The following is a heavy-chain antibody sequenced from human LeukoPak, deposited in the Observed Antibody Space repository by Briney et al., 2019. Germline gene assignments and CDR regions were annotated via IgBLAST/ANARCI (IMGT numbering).Heavy chain of an antibody. CDR3: AELGITMIGGV. V-gene: IGHV3-21*01. CDR1: GFTFSSYS. J-gene: IGHJ6*04. CDR2: ISSSSSYI. D-gene: IGHD3-10*02. Sequence: GGSLRLSCAASGFTFSSYSMNWVRQAPGKGLEWVSSISSSSSYIYYADSVKGRFTISRDNAKNTLYLQMNSLRPEDTAVYYCAELGITMIGGVWGKGTTVTISS.